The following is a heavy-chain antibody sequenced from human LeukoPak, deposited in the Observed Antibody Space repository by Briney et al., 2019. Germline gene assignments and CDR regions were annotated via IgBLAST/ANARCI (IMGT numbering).Heavy chain of an antibody. D-gene: IGHD3-16*02. CDR1: GFTFSSYA. CDR2: ISGSGGST. J-gene: IGHJ4*02. CDR3: AKTALIYDYVWGSYRYFVGYFDY. V-gene: IGHV3-23*01. Sequence: GGSLRLSCAASGFTFSSYAMSWARQAPGKGLEWVSAISGSGGSTYYADSVKGRFTISRDNSKNTLYLQMNSLRAEDTAVYYCAKTALIYDYVWGSYRYFVGYFDYWGQGTLVTVSS.